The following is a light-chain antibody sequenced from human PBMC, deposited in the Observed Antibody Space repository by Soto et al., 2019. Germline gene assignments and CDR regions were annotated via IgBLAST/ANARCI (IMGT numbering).Light chain of an antibody. Sequence: EIVLTQSPGTLSLSPGERATLSCRASQSVSSSSLAWYQQKRGQAPRLLIYDASNRASGIPARFTGSGSGTDFNLTISTLEPEDFAVYYCQQRQYWPPITFGQGTRLEIK. CDR1: QSVSSSS. CDR3: QQRQYWPPIT. CDR2: DAS. J-gene: IGKJ5*01. V-gene: IGKV3-11*01.